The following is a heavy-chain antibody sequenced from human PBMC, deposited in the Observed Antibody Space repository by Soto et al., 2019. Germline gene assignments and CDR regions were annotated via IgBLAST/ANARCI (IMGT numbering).Heavy chain of an antibody. D-gene: IGHD3-10*01. J-gene: IGHJ4*02. Sequence: GGSLRLSCAASGFTFSSYAMSWVRQAPGKGLEWVSAISGSGGSTYYADSVKGRFTISRDNSKNTLYLQMNSLRAEDTAVYYCAKDGTLLWFGELEWSGGYFDYWGQGTLVTVSS. CDR3: AKDGTLLWFGELEWSGGYFDY. CDR1: GFTFSSYA. V-gene: IGHV3-23*01. CDR2: ISGSGGST.